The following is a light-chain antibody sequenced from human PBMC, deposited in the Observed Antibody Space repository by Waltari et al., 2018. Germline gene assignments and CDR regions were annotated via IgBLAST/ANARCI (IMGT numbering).Light chain of an antibody. V-gene: IGKV3-15*01. Sequence: EIVMTQSPATLSVSPGGGATLSCRASRAIASNVAWYQQRPGQPLRRLIFDASTRSTGIPERFSGSWSGPEFTLTISSLQSEDSAVYFCQQFNTGYSFGQGTKLEI. J-gene: IGKJ2*01. CDR1: RAIASN. CDR2: DAS. CDR3: QQFNTGYS.